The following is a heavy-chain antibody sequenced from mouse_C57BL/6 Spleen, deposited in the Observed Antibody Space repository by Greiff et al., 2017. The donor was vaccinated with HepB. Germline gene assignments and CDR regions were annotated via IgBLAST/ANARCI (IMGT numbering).Heavy chain of an antibody. Sequence: QVQLQQPGAELVKPGASVKLSCKASGYTFTSYWMQWVKQRPGQGLEWIGEIDPSDSYTNYNQKFKGKATLTVDTSSSTAYMQLSSLTSEDSAVYYCAGGNSRLDYWGQGTTLTVSS. CDR2: IDPSDSYT. CDR1: GYTFTSYW. CDR3: AGGNSRLDY. D-gene: IGHD2-1*01. J-gene: IGHJ2*01. V-gene: IGHV1-50*01.